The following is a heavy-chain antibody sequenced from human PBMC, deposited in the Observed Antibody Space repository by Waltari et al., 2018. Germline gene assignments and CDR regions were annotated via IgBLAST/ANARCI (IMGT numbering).Heavy chain of an antibody. D-gene: IGHD6-19*01. Sequence: EVQLLESGGGLVQTGGSLRLSCAASGFTFSSYAMSWVRQAPGKGLGWVSAISGSGGSTYYADSVKVRLTISSENSMNTLYLQMNSLRAEDTAVYYCATDQQTRYISGWYRQNWFDPWGQRTLVTVSS. CDR1: GFTFSSYA. J-gene: IGHJ5*02. CDR2: ISGSGGST. V-gene: IGHV3-23*01. CDR3: ATDQQTRYISGWYRQNWFDP.